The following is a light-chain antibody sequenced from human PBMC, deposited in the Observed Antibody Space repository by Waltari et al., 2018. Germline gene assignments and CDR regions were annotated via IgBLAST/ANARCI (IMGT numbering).Light chain of an antibody. Sequence: EIVMTQSPATLSVSPGERVTLSCMASQTVRSNLVWDQQKPGQAPRLLISDASTRATGIPDRFSGSGSGTEFTLAISSLQSEDFAVYYCQQHNNWPLTFGGGTKVEIK. CDR1: QTVRSN. J-gene: IGKJ4*01. V-gene: IGKV3-15*01. CDR3: QQHNNWPLT. CDR2: DAS.